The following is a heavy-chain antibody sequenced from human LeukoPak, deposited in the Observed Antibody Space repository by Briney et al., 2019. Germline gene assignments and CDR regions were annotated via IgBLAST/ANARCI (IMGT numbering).Heavy chain of an antibody. CDR3: ARGVDTGPSFDY. CDR1: GYTFTGYY. D-gene: IGHD1-14*01. J-gene: IGHJ4*02. CDR2: INPNSGGT. V-gene: IGHV1-2*06. Sequence: GASVKVSCKASGYTFTGYYMHWVRQAPGQGLEWMGRINPNSGGTNYAQKFQGRVTMTRDTSVSTAYMELSRLRSEDTAVYYCARGVDTGPSFDYWGQGTLVTVSS.